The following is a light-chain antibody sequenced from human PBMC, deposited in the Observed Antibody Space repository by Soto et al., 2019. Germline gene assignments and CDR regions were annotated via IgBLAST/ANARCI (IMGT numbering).Light chain of an antibody. V-gene: IGLV2-14*01. J-gene: IGLJ3*02. CDR3: SSYTSRNTRV. CDR1: SSDVGGYNY. Sequence: QSALTQPASVSGSPGQSITISCTGTSSDVGGYNYVSWYQHHTGKAPKLIIYQVSDRPSGVSNRFSGSKSGNTASLTISGLQAEDEADYYCSSYTSRNTRVFGGGTKVTVL. CDR2: QVS.